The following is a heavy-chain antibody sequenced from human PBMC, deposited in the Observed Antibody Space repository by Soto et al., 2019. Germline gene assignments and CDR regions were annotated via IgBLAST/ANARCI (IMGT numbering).Heavy chain of an antibody. CDR1: GFTFSSYG. Sequence: QEQLVESGGGVVQPGRSLRLSCAASGFTFSSYGMHWVRQAPGKGLEWVAVISYDGSNKYYADSVKGRFTISRDNSKNTLYLQMNSLRAEDTAVYYCAKDGLRSQPVYYFDYWGQGTLVTVSS. CDR2: ISYDGSNK. J-gene: IGHJ4*02. V-gene: IGHV3-30*18. D-gene: IGHD4-17*01. CDR3: AKDGLRSQPVYYFDY.